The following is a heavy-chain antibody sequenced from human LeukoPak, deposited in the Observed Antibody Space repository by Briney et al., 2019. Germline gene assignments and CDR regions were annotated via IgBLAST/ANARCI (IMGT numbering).Heavy chain of an antibody. D-gene: IGHD2-15*01. CDR2: IYYSGST. J-gene: IGHJ4*02. V-gene: IGHV4-59*12. Sequence: SETLSLTCTVSGGSISSYYWSWIRQPRGEGLEWLGHIYYSGSTNYNPSLKGRVTLSVDTSKNQFFLQLNSVTAADTAVYYRARSFQCSGGSCFPYYFDYWGQGTLVTVSS. CDR3: ARSFQCSGGSCFPYYFDY. CDR1: GGSISSYY.